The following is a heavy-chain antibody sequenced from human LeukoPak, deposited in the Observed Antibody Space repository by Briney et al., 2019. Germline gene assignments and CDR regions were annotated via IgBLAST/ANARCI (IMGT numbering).Heavy chain of an antibody. Sequence: SETLSLTCTVSGGSISSYYWSWIRQPPGKGLEWIGYIYYSGSTNYNPSLKSRVTISVDTSKNQFSLKLSSATAADTAVYYCARSPGVGYSGSYYSSGFDYWGQGTLVTVSS. CDR3: ARSPGVGYSGSYYSSGFDY. CDR1: GGSISSYY. D-gene: IGHD1-26*01. J-gene: IGHJ4*02. CDR2: IYYSGST. V-gene: IGHV4-59*01.